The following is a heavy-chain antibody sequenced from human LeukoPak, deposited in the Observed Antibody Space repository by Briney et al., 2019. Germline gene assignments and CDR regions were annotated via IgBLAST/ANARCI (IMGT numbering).Heavy chain of an antibody. CDR3: ARSPEPFDYGPYNWFDP. CDR1: GFTFSSYG. CDR2: IWYDGSNK. V-gene: IGHV3-33*01. D-gene: IGHD4-17*01. Sequence: GGSLRLSCAASGFTFSSYGMHWVRQAPGKGLEWVAVIWYDGSNKYYADSVKGRFTISTDNSENTLYLQMNSLRAEDTAVYYCARSPEPFDYGPYNWFDPWGQGARVTVSS. J-gene: IGHJ5*02.